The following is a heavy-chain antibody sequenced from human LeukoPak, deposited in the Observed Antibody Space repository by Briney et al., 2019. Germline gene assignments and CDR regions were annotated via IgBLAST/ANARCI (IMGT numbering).Heavy chain of an antibody. CDR3: AGGDYYYGSGYRTFDY. CDR1: GYTFTGYY. CDR2: INPNSGGT. Sequence: ASVKVSCKASGYTFTGYYMHWVRQAPGQGLEWMGWINPNSGGTNYAQKFQGRVTMTRDTSISTAYMELSRLRSDDTAVYYCAGGDYYYGSGYRTFDYWGQGTLVTVSS. J-gene: IGHJ4*02. D-gene: IGHD3-10*01. V-gene: IGHV1-2*02.